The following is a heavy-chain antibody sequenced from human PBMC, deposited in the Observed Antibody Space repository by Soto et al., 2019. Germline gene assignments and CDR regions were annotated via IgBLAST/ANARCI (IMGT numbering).Heavy chain of an antibody. D-gene: IGHD3-10*02. Sequence: QLQLQESGPGLVKPSETLSLTCYVSGGSISNSRYYWGWIRQPPGKGLEWIGPFDYSANTYSNPSLKGRVTLSVDTPKNQFSLNLTSVTAADTAVYYCATVRRGAWYFDLWGRGTLVTVSS. V-gene: IGHV4-39*01. CDR3: ATVRRGAWYFDL. J-gene: IGHJ2*01. CDR1: GGSISNSRYY. CDR2: FDYSANT.